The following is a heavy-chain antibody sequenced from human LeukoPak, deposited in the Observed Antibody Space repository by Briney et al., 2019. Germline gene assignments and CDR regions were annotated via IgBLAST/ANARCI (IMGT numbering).Heavy chain of an antibody. CDR2: IKSKTDGGTT. V-gene: IGHV3-15*01. J-gene: IGHJ4*02. CDR3: TNLLWFGELSFDY. Sequence: WIRQPPGKGLEWVGRIKSKTDGGTTDYAAPVKGRFTISRDDSKNTLYLQMNSLKTEDTAVYYCTNLLWFGELSFDYWGQGTLVTVSS. D-gene: IGHD3-10*01.